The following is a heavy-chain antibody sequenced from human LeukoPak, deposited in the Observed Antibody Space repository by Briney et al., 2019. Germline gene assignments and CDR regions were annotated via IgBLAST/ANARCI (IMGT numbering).Heavy chain of an antibody. V-gene: IGHV3-23*01. CDR1: GFTFNNYG. CDR3: ARENIFDF. Sequence: GGSLRLSCAVSGFTFNNYGVSWVRQAPGKGPEWVSAIGATDDSTYYADSVKGRFTISRDNSRNTVYLQMNSLRVADTALYFCARENIFDFWGQGTLVTVSS. CDR2: IGATDDST. J-gene: IGHJ4*01. D-gene: IGHD2/OR15-2a*01.